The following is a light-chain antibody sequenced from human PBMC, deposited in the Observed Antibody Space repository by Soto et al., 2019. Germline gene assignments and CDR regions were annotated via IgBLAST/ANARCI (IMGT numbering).Light chain of an antibody. Sequence: QSALTQPASVSGSPGQSVTISCTGTSSDFGSYKFVSWYQHHPGKVPKVIIYETSKRPSGISNRFTGSKSGNTASLTISGLQVEDEALYFCSSYTSASALGIFGGGTRLTVL. CDR2: ETS. J-gene: IGLJ2*01. CDR1: SSDFGSYKF. V-gene: IGLV2-14*02. CDR3: SSYTSASALGI.